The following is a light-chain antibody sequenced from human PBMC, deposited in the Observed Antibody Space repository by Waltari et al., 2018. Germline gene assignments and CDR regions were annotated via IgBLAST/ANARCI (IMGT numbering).Light chain of an antibody. CDR1: QSVSSTY. Sequence: QSPGTLSLSPGERATLSCRTSQSVSSTYLAWYQQKPGQPPRLLMYGTSTRATGIPDRFSGSRSVTESTLTISRLEPEDFAVYFCQQYGGSPLYTFGQGTRLEIK. CDR3: QQYGGSPLYT. CDR2: GTS. V-gene: IGKV3-20*01. J-gene: IGKJ2*01.